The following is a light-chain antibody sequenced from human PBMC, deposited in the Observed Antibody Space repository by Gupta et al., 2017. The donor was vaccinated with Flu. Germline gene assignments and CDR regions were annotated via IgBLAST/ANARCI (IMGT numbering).Light chain of an antibody. Sequence: QSVLTQPPSVSGTPGRTVTISCTGSSSNIGAGYDVHWYQHLPGTAPRLLIHSNSNRPSGVHARFSGGTNCYSASPVDTTRHHEDEAADYCQSSGNSMRGFYVFGTGTEVTVL. V-gene: IGLV1-40*01. CDR1: SSNIGAGYD. CDR2: SNS. CDR3: QSSGNSMRGFYV. J-gene: IGLJ1*01.